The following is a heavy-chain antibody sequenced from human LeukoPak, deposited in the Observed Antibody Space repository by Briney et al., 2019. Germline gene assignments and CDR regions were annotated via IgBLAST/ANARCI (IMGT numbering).Heavy chain of an antibody. CDR1: GYIFTNYY. V-gene: IGHV1-46*01. CDR3: ARHSLPGTTPFDY. D-gene: IGHD1-1*01. Sequence: VKVSCKASGYIFTNYYIHWVRQAPGQGLEWVGIINPSGGSTTYAQKFQGRVSMTRDTSTSTVYMELSSLESDDTALYYCARHSLPGTTPFDYWGQGTLVTVSS. J-gene: IGHJ4*02. CDR2: INPSGGST.